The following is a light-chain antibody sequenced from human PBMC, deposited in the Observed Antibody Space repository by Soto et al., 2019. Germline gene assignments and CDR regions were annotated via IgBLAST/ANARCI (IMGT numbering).Light chain of an antibody. CDR3: AAWDDSLSGPV. J-gene: IGLJ1*01. V-gene: IGLV1-44*01. Sequence: QSVLTQPPSASGTPGQRVTISCSGSNSNIGSNAVNWYQQLPGTAPRLLIYNNNQRPSGVPDRFSGSKSGTSASLAISGLRSEHEADYYCAAWDDSLSGPVFGTGTKVTVL. CDR2: NNN. CDR1: NSNIGSNA.